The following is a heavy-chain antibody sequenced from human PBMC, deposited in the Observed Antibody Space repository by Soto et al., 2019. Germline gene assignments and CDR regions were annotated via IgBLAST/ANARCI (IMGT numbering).Heavy chain of an antibody. D-gene: IGHD3-22*01. Sequence: SETLSVTCTVSGGSISSYYWSWIRQPPGQGLEWIGYIYYSGSTNYNLSLKSRVTISVDTSKNQFSLKLSSVTAADTAVYYCARDKYYDSSGYSDAFDIWGQGXMVTVSS. CDR3: ARDKYYDSSGYSDAFDI. CDR2: IYYSGST. J-gene: IGHJ3*02. CDR1: GGSISSYY. V-gene: IGHV4-59*01.